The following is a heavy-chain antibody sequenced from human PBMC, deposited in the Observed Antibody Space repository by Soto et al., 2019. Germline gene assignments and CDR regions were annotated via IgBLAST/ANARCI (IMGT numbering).Heavy chain of an antibody. CDR2: IYPGDSDT. CDR1: GYSFTSYW. J-gene: IGHJ6*02. V-gene: IGHV5-51*01. D-gene: IGHD6-13*01. CDR3: ARQQLVHYYYYYGMDV. Sequence: GESLKISCKGSGYSFTSYWIGWVRQMPGKGLEWMGIIYPGDSDTRYSPSFQGQVTISADKSISTAYLQWSSLKASDTAMYYCARQQLVHYYYYYGMDVWGQGTTVTVSS.